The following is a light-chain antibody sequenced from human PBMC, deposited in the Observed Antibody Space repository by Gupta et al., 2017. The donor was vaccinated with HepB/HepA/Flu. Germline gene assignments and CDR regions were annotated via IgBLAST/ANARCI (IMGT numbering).Light chain of an antibody. V-gene: IGLV2-18*02. J-gene: IGLJ1*01. CDR1: SSDVGNYNR. CDR2: EVN. Sequence: QSALPQPPSVSGSPGQSVTLSCTGTSSDVGNYNRVSWYQQPPGTAPKLLIYEVNNRPSGVPVRFSGSTSGNTASLTISGLQAEDEAYYYCSSYTRFSTYVFGTGTEVTVL. CDR3: SSYTRFSTYV.